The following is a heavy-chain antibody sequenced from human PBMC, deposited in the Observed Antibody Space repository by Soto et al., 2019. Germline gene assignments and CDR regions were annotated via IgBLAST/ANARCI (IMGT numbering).Heavy chain of an antibody. CDR3: ARDKSGPADY. CDR2: IDSDGSRT. CDR1: GFTFSNYF. D-gene: IGHD5-12*01. J-gene: IGHJ4*02. V-gene: IGHV3-74*01. Sequence: HPGGSLRLSCAASGFTFSNYFMHWVRQAPGKGLVWVSRIDSDGSRTNYADSVEGRFTISRDNAKNTLYLQMNSLTSEDTAVYYCARDKSGPADYWGQGTLVTVSS.